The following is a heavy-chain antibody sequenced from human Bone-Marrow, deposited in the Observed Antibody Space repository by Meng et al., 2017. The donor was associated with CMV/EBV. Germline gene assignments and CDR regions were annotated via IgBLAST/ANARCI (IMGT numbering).Heavy chain of an antibody. CDR2: IIPIFGTA. D-gene: IGHD5-12*01. V-gene: IGHV1-69*05. CDR1: GGTFSNCT. J-gene: IGHJ6*02. CDR3: ARDSWWLPTAYYGMDV. Sequence: SVKVSCKASGGTFSNCTISWLRQAPGQGLEWMGRIIPIFGTANYAQKFQGRVTITTDESTSTAYMELSSLRSEDTAVYYCARDSWWLPTAYYGMDVWGQGTTVTVSS.